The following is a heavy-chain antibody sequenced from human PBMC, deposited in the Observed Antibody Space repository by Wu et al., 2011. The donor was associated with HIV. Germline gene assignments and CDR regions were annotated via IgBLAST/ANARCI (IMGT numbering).Heavy chain of an antibody. CDR1: GGTFSSYA. D-gene: IGHD3-9*01. CDR3: ARGNYDILTGYYTPSWFDP. V-gene: IGHV1-69*05. CDR2: IIPIFGTA. J-gene: IGHJ5*02. Sequence: QVQLVQSGAEVKKPGSSVKVSCKASGGTFSSYAISWVRQAPGQGLEWMGGIIPIFGTANYAQKFQGRVTITTDESTSTAYMELSSLRSEDTAVYYCARGNYDILTGYYTPSWFDPWGQGTLVTVSS.